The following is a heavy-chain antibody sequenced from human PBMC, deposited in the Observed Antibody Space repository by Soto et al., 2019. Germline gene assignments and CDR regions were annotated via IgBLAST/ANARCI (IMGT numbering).Heavy chain of an antibody. J-gene: IGHJ5*02. CDR1: GYTFFTYD. CDR2: ISTYSGDT. Sequence: ASVKDSCKASGYTFFTYDISWVRQAPGQGLEWMGWISTYSGDTKYAQKFQGRVTMTTDTSTTTAYLELRSLRSDDTAVYYCARHHGPTTSENWFDPWGQGTLVTV. D-gene: IGHD5-12*01. CDR3: ARHHGPTTSENWFDP. V-gene: IGHV1-18*01.